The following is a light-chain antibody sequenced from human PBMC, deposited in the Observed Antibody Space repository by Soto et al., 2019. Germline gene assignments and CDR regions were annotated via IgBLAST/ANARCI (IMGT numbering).Light chain of an antibody. V-gene: IGKV3-20*01. J-gene: IGKJ3*01. CDR2: GAS. CDR3: QQYGSSLFT. CDR1: QSVTNDF. Sequence: EIVLTQSPGTLSLSPGERATLSCRASQSVTNDFLAWYQQKPGQAPRLLIYGASSRATGIPDRFSGSGSGTDFTLTISRLEPEDFVVYYCQQYGSSLFTFGPGTKVDIK.